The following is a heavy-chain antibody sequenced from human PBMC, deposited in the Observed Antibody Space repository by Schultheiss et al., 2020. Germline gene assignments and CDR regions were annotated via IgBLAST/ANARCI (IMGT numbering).Heavy chain of an antibody. V-gene: IGHV3-11*01. CDR3: AREFWGQFHA. CDR1: GGSISSSSYY. J-gene: IGHJ5*02. CDR2: ISSSGSTI. Sequence: LSLTCTVSGGSISSSSYYWGWIRQPPGKGLEWVSYISSSGSTIYYADSVKGRFTISRDNAKNSLYLQMNSLRAEDTAVYYCAREFWGQFHAWGQGTLVTVSS. D-gene: IGHD7-27*01.